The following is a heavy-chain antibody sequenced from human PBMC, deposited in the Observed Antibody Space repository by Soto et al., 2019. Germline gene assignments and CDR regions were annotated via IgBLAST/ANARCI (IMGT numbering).Heavy chain of an antibody. V-gene: IGHV1-3*01. Sequence: ASVKVSCKASGYTFTSYAMHWVRQAPGQRLEWMGWINAGNGNTKYSQKFQGGVTITGDTSASTAYMELSSLRSEDTAVYYCASGNQSGIAAAGIPDYWGQGTLVTVSS. J-gene: IGHJ4*02. D-gene: IGHD6-13*01. CDR1: GYTFTSYA. CDR3: ASGNQSGIAAAGIPDY. CDR2: INAGNGNT.